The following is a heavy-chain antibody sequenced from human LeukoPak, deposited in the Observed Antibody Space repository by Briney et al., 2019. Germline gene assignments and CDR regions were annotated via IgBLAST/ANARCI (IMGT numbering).Heavy chain of an antibody. CDR2: ISSSSSYI. D-gene: IGHD6-13*01. CDR3: ARRQQLAPAYYGMDV. V-gene: IGHV3-21*01. J-gene: IGHJ6*02. CDR1: GFTFSSYS. Sequence: GGSLRLSCAASGFTFSSYSMNWVRQAPGKGLEWVSSISSSSSYIYYADSVKGRFTISRNNAKNSLYLQMNSLRAEDTAVYYCARRQQLAPAYYGMDVWGQETLVTVSS.